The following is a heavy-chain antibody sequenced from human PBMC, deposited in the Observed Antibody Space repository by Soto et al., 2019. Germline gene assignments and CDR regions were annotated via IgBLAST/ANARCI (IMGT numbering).Heavy chain of an antibody. D-gene: IGHD5-12*01. Sequence: QVQLQESGPGLVKPSETLSLTCTVSGGSVSSGSYYWSWIRQPPGKGLEWIGYIYYSGSTNYNPSLKSRVTISVDTSKNQFSLKLSSVTAADTAVYYCARDVVKMATIYFDYWGQGTLVTVSS. CDR1: GGSVSSGSYY. CDR2: IYYSGST. J-gene: IGHJ4*02. V-gene: IGHV4-61*01. CDR3: ARDVVKMATIYFDY.